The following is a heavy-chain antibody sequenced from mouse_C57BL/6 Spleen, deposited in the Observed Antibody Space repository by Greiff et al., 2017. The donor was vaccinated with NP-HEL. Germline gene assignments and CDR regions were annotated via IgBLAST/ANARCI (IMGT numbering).Heavy chain of an antibody. CDR3: ARGYYGSFYAMDY. Sequence: VQLQQPGAELVKPGASVKLSCKASGYTFTSYWMHWVKQRPGQGLEWIGMIHPNSGSTNYNEKFKSKATLTVDKSSSTAYMQLSSLTSEDSAVYYCARGYYGSFYAMDYWGQGTSVTVSS. V-gene: IGHV1-64*01. CDR2: IHPNSGST. D-gene: IGHD1-1*01. J-gene: IGHJ4*01. CDR1: GYTFTSYW.